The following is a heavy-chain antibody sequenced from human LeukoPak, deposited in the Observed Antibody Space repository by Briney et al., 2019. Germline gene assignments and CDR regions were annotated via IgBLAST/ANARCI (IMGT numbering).Heavy chain of an antibody. J-gene: IGHJ4*02. D-gene: IGHD3-16*02. Sequence: GASVKVSCKVSGHTLTELSMHWVRQAPGKGPEWMGGFDPEDGETIYAQKFQGRVTMTEDTSTDTAYMELSSLRSEDTAVYYCATSHSYDYVWGSYRIFDYWGQGTLVTVSS. CDR2: FDPEDGET. V-gene: IGHV1-24*01. CDR3: ATSHSYDYVWGSYRIFDY. CDR1: GHTLTELS.